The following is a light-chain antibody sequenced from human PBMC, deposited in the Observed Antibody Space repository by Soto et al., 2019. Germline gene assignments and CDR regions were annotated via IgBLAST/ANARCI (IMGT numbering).Light chain of an antibody. J-gene: IGKJ1*01. CDR1: QSVSSSY. V-gene: IGKV3-20*01. CDR3: QQYGSPVT. Sequence: EIVLTQSPGTLSLSPGERATLSCRASQSVSSSYLAWYQQKPGQAPRLLIYGASSRATGIPDRFSGSGSGTDFTLTICRLEPEDFAVYYCQQYGSPVTFGQGTKVEIK. CDR2: GAS.